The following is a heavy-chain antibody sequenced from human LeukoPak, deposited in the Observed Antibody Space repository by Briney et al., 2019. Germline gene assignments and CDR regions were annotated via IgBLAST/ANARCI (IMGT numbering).Heavy chain of an antibody. CDR2: MNPNSGNT. J-gene: IGHJ4*02. D-gene: IGHD3-22*01. CDR3: ARVATMIVRSLGY. CDR1: GYTFTSHD. V-gene: IGHV1-8*02. Sequence: ASVKVSCKASGYTFTSHDINWVRQATGQGLEWMGWMNPNSGNTGYAQKFQGRVTMTRNTSISTAYMELSSLRSEDTAVYYCARVATMIVRSLGYWGQGTLVTVSS.